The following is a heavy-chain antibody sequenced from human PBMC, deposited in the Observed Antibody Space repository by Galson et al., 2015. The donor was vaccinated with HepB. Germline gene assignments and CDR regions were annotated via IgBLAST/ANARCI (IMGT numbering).Heavy chain of an antibody. CDR3: ARDIGRNVVIIPVFGY. Sequence: SLRLSCAASGFGFSNYAMYWVRQAPGKGLEWVSAINSGGTTYYADSVKGRFTVSRDNSGNTLHLQLNSLTVEDTALYYCARDIGRNVVIIPVFGYWGQGILVTVSS. V-gene: IGHV3-23*01. D-gene: IGHD1-14*01. CDR1: GFGFSNYA. CDR2: INSGGTT. J-gene: IGHJ4*02.